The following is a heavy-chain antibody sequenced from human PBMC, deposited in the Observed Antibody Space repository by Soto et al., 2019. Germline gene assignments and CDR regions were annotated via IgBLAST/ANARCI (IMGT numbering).Heavy chain of an antibody. J-gene: IGHJ5*02. CDR3: ARDPHEFWTSYWFDP. CDR2: ISAYDGKT. Sequence: ASVKVSCNTSGYTFSSYGIDWVRLAPGQGLELMGWISAYDGKTTYAEKFQGRVNLTTDTSTSTAYMELRSLRSDDTAIYYCARDPHEFWTSYWFDPWGQGTPDTVTS. CDR1: GYTFSSYG. V-gene: IGHV1-18*01. D-gene: IGHD3-3*01.